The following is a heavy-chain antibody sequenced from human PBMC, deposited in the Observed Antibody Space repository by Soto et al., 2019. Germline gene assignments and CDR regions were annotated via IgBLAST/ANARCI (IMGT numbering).Heavy chain of an antibody. CDR2: ISASGDST. Sequence: EVQLLESGGGLVQPGGSLRLSCVAYGFTFTTYGMNWVRQAPGKGLEWVSGISASGDSTFNADSVKGRFTISRDNSKNTLYLQMNSLRAEDTAVYYCAKDLLQWLVVGHDAFDIWGQGTMVTVSS. V-gene: IGHV3-23*01. CDR1: GFTFTTYG. J-gene: IGHJ3*02. CDR3: AKDLLQWLVVGHDAFDI. D-gene: IGHD6-19*01.